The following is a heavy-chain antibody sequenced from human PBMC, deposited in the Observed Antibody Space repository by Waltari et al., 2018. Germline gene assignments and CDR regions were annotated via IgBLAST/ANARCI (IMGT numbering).Heavy chain of an antibody. CDR2: VDPEDGET. Sequence: EVQLVQSGAEVKKPGATVKISCKASGYTFTDYYMTWVHQAPGKGLEWMGRVDPEDGETIYAEKFQGRVTITADTSTDTAYMELSSLRSEDTAVYYCATADGRYGGQLRDYWGQGTLVTVSS. J-gene: IGHJ4*02. CDR1: GYTFTDYY. D-gene: IGHD4-17*01. CDR3: ATADGRYGGQLRDY. V-gene: IGHV1-69-2*01.